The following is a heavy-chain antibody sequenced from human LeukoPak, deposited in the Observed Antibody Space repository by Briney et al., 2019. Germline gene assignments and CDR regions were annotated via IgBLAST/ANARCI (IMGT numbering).Heavy chain of an antibody. CDR2: ISSSSSYT. CDR3: ARGRWEGYGSGGSCYSDNHFDY. V-gene: IGHV3-11*05. Sequence: PGGALRLSCAASGFTFSDYYMSWIRPAPGKGLEWVSYISSSSSYTNYADSLKGRFTISRDKAKNSLYMQMNSLRAEDTAVYYWARGRWEGYGSGGSCYSDNHFDYWGQGTLVTVSS. D-gene: IGHD2-15*01. J-gene: IGHJ4*02. CDR1: GFTFSDYY.